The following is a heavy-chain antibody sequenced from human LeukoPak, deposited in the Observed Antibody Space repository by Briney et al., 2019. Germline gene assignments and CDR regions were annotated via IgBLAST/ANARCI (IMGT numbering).Heavy chain of an antibody. J-gene: IGHJ4*02. V-gene: IGHV4-34*01. CDR1: GGSFSGYY. CDR3: ARRVTMVRGVIISHYFDY. CDR2: INHSGST. Sequence: SETLSLTCAVYGGSFSGYYWSWIRRPPGKGLEWIGEINHSGSTNYNPSLKSRVTISVDTSKNQFSLKLSSVTAADTAVYYCARRVTMVRGVIISHYFDYWGQGTLVTVSS. D-gene: IGHD3-10*01.